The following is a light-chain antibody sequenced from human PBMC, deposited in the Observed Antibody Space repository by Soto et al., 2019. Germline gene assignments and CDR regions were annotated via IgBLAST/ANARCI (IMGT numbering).Light chain of an antibody. J-gene: IGKJ1*01. CDR2: GAS. CDR3: QHSSANPRT. Sequence: DTQLTQSPSCLSASVGDRVTITCRASQNIGIYLNWYHQKAGKAPKLLVFGASTLQSGVPLRFSGSGSGTEFTLSIGSLQPEDFATYYCQHSSANPRTFGQGTKV. CDR1: QNIGIY. V-gene: IGKV1-39*01.